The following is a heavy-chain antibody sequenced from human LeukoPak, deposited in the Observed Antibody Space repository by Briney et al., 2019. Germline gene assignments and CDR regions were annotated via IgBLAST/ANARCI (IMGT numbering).Heavy chain of an antibody. J-gene: IGHJ4*02. D-gene: IGHD6-19*01. Sequence: GGSLRLSCAASGFTFSNCAMSWVRQAPGKGLEWVSAIRDGGDSAYYADSVKGRLTISRDDSKNTLYLQMSSLRAEDTAVYYCAKVFTSAWYLDYWGQGTLVTVSS. CDR2: IRDGGDSA. CDR3: AKVFTSAWYLDY. V-gene: IGHV3-23*01. CDR1: GFTFSNCA.